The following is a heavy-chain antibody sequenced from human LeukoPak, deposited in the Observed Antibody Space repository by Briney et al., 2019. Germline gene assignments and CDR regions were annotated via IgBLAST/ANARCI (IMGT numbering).Heavy chain of an antibody. D-gene: IGHD3-9*01. Sequence: KPSETLSLTCTVSGYSISSGYYWGWIRQPPGKGLEWTGEINHSGSTNYNPSLKSRVTISVDTSKNQFSLKLSSVTAADTAVYYCARRVQYYDILTGYYRPSYFDYWGQGTLVTVSS. V-gene: IGHV4-38-2*02. CDR2: INHSGST. J-gene: IGHJ4*02. CDR3: ARRVQYYDILTGYYRPSYFDY. CDR1: GYSISSGYY.